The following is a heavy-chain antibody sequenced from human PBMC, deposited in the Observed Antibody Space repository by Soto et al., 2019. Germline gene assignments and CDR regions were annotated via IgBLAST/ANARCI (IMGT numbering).Heavy chain of an antibody. CDR3: ARDLIADRVYYYYYGMDV. Sequence: EPMSDACAVGDGCISSRNWWSWINQPPGKGLEWIGEIYHSGSTNYNPSLKSRVTISVDKSTNQSSLKLSSVTAADTAVYYCARDLIADRVYYYYYGMDVWGQGTTVTVSS. J-gene: IGHJ6*02. CDR1: DGCISSRNW. D-gene: IGHD6-6*01. V-gene: IGHV4-4*02. CDR2: IYHSGST.